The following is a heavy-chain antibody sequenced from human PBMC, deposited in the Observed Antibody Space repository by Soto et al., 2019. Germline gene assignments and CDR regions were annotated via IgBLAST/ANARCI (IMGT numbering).Heavy chain of an antibody. CDR2: ISSSGSFT. CDR1: GFTFSDHY. D-gene: IGHD3-16*01. J-gene: IGHJ4*02. V-gene: IGHV3-11*06. CDR3: ARGRLTYYYYGLDV. Sequence: QVQLVESGGGLVRPGGPLRLSCAASGFTFSDHYMSWIRQAPGKGLEWISYISSSGSFTNYADSVKGRFTISRDNGKKSLYLQMNNLTAEDTALYYCARGRLTYYYYGLDVWGQGTLVTVSS.